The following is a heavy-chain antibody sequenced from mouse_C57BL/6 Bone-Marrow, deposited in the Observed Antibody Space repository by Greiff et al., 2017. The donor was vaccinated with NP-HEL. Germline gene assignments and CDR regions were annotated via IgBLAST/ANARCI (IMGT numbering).Heavy chain of an antibody. CDR1: GYTFTSYW. J-gene: IGHJ3*01. D-gene: IGHD2-13*01. CDR3: AREGEGAWFAY. CDR2: IHPNSGST. Sequence: QVQLQQPGAELVKPGASVKLPCKASGYTFTSYWMHWVKQRPGQGLEWIGMIHPNSGSTNYNEKFKSKATLTVDKSSSTAYMQLSSLTSEDSAVYYCAREGEGAWFAYWGQGTLVTVSA. V-gene: IGHV1-64*01.